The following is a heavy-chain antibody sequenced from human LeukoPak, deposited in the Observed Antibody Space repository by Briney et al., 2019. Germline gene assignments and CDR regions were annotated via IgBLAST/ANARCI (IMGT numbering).Heavy chain of an antibody. CDR2: ITGIGSGI. Sequence: GGSLRLSCAASGFTFSNYAMSWVRQAPGKGLEWVSAITGIGSGIYYADSMKSRFTISRDSSKTTPYLQINSLRAEDTAVYYCAKWGDYDVLTGYYVSAYWGQGTLVTVSS. D-gene: IGHD3-9*01. J-gene: IGHJ4*02. CDR1: GFTFSNYA. V-gene: IGHV3-23*01. CDR3: AKWGDYDVLTGYYVSAY.